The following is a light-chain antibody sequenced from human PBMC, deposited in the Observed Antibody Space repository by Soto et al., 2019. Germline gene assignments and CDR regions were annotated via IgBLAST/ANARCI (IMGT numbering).Light chain of an antibody. J-gene: IGKJ3*01. V-gene: IGKV3-20*01. CDR3: QQYGSSPFT. CDR1: QTVNSNY. CDR2: GAY. Sequence: EIVLTQSPGTLSLSPGERATLSCRASQTVNSNYLAWYQQKPGQAPRLLIYGAYSRATGIPDRISGSGYGTDFTLTISGLEPEDFAVYYCQQYGSSPFTFGPGTTVEIK.